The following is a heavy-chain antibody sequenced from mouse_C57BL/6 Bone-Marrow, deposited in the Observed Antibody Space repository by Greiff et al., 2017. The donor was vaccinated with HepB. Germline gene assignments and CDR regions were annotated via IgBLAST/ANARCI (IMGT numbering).Heavy chain of an antibody. V-gene: IGHV1-7*01. D-gene: IGHD1-1*01. Sequence: VQLQQSGAELAKPGASVKLSCKASGYTFTSYWMHWVKQRPGQGLEWIGYINPSSGYTKYNQKFKDKATLTADKSSNTAYMQLSSLTYEDSAVYYCARGNYGSSPYYAMDYWGQGTSVTVSS. CDR3: ARGNYGSSPYYAMDY. CDR2: INPSSGYT. CDR1: GYTFTSYW. J-gene: IGHJ4*01.